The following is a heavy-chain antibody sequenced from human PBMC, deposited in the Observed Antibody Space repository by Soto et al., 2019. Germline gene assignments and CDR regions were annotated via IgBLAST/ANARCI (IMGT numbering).Heavy chain of an antibody. D-gene: IGHD1-1*01. V-gene: IGHV3-7*05. CDR2: IKADGSEK. Sequence: EMQLVESGGGLVQPGGSLRLSCAASGFTFSDSWMNWVRQAPGKGLEWVANIKADGSEKYYVDSVKGRFTISRDNAKNSLYLQNDSLRAEDTAVYYCACPGGALEPLTGWGQGTLVTVSS. CDR3: ACPGGALEPLTG. CDR1: GFTFSDSW. J-gene: IGHJ4*02.